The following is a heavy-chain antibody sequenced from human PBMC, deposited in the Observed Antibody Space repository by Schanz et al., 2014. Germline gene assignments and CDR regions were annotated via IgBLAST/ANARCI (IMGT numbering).Heavy chain of an antibody. CDR2: INAHTGNT. V-gene: IGHV1-18*01. D-gene: IGHD3-9*01. Sequence: QLMQSGSEVRKPGASVKVSCKASGYIFGSHGMTWVRQAPGQGPELMGWINAHTGNTQYAQKFQGRVTITADKSTSTAYMELSSLRSEDTAVYYCAKVDRTRYYAMDVWGQGTTVTVSS. CDR3: AKVDRTRYYAMDV. CDR1: GYIFGSHG. J-gene: IGHJ6*02.